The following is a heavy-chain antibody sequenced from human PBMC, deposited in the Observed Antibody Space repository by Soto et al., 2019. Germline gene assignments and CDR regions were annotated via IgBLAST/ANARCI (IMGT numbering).Heavy chain of an antibody. CDR2: VYWDDDK. D-gene: IGHD3-22*01. J-gene: IGHJ4*02. CDR3: ANRVPMNDFDL. CDR1: GFSLASNGAG. Sequence: QITLKESGPTLVKPSETLTLTCTFSGFSLASNGAGVAWIRQPPRKALAWLALVYWDDDKCYSPSLRCRLSITKDTSRHQVVLTMTNMDTVDTATYYCANRVPMNDFDLWGQGTLVTVSS. V-gene: IGHV2-5*02.